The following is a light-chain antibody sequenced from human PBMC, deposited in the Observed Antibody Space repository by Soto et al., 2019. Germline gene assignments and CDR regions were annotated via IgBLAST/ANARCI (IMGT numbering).Light chain of an antibody. CDR3: QQYGSSPGT. CDR1: QSVSSN. J-gene: IGKJ1*01. V-gene: IGKV3-20*01. CDR2: GAS. Sequence: EIVLTPSPGTLSLSPGERATLSCRASQSVSSNLAWYQQKPGQAPRLLIYGASTRATGIPARFSGSGSGTDFTLTISSLQPEDFAVYYCQQYGSSPGTFGQGTKVDIK.